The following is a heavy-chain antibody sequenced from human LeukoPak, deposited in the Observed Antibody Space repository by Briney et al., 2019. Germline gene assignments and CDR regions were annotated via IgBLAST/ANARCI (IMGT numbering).Heavy chain of an antibody. CDR2: INHSGST. CDR1: GGSFSGYY. J-gene: IGHJ4*02. CDR3: ARGRRGYSYCFDY. Sequence: PSETLSLTCAVYGGSFSGYYWSWIRQPPGKGLEWIGEINHSGSTNSHPSLKSRVTISVDTSNNQFSLKLSSVTAADTAIYYCARGRRGYSYCFDYWGQGTLVTVSS. D-gene: IGHD3-22*01. V-gene: IGHV4-34*01.